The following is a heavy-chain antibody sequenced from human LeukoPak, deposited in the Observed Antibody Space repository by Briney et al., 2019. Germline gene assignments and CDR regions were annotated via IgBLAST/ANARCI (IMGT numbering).Heavy chain of an antibody. CDR2: INPNSGGT. Sequence: ASVKVSCKASGYTFTGYYMHWVRQAPGQGLEWMGWINPNSGGTNYAQKFQGRVTMTMDTSISTAYMELSRLRSDDTAVYYCAANIVVVPAALYYFDYWGQGTLVTVSS. CDR3: AANIVVVPAALYYFDY. D-gene: IGHD2-2*01. J-gene: IGHJ4*02. V-gene: IGHV1-2*02. CDR1: GYTFTGYY.